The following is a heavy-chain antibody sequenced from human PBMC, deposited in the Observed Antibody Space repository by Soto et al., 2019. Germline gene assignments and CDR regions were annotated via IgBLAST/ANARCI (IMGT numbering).Heavy chain of an antibody. Sequence: GGPLRLSCAASGFTFSSYWMSWVRQAPGKGLEWVANIKQDGSEKYYVDSVKGRFTISRDNAKNSLYLQVNSLRVEDTAVYYCVRHSSSWYQDFDYWGQGTLVTVSS. D-gene: IGHD6-13*01. CDR2: IKQDGSEK. V-gene: IGHV3-7*01. CDR3: VRHSSSWYQDFDY. J-gene: IGHJ4*02. CDR1: GFTFSSYW.